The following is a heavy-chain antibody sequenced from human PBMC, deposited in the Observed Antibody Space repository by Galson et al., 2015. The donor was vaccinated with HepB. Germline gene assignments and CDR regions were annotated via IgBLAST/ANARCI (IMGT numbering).Heavy chain of an antibody. CDR2: INAGNGNT. V-gene: IGHV1-3*01. J-gene: IGHJ4*02. Sequence: SVKVSCKASGYTFTSYAMHWVRQAPGQRLEWMGWINAGNGNTKYSQKFQGRVTITRDTSASTAYMELSSLRSEDTAVYYCARDLEDLGREKDSHYGSGTQPDYWGQGTLVTVSS. D-gene: IGHD3-10*01. CDR1: GYTFTSYA. CDR3: ARDLEDLGREKDSHYGSGTQPDY.